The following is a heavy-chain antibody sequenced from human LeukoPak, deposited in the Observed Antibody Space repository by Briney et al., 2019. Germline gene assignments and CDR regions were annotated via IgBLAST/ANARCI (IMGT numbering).Heavy chain of an antibody. J-gene: IGHJ5*02. D-gene: IGHD3-3*01. CDR1: GGTFSSYA. CDR2: IIPIFGTA. Sequence: ASVKVSCKASGGTFSSYAISWVRQAPGQGLEWMGGIIPIFGTANYAQKFQGRVTITADESTSTAYMELSRLRSDDTAVYYCASFEGEWLSNWFDPWGQGTLVTVSS. V-gene: IGHV1-69*13. CDR3: ASFEGEWLSNWFDP.